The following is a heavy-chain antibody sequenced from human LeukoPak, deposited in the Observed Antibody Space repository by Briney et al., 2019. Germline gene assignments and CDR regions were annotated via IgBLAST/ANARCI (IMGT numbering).Heavy chain of an antibody. Sequence: ASVKVSCKTSGYTFTSYGINWVRQATGQGLEWMGWMNPNSGNTGYAQKFQGRVTMTRNTSISTAYMELSSLRSEDTAVYYCARGRELLWFGEFYGMDVWGQGTTVTVTS. J-gene: IGHJ6*02. CDR3: ARGRELLWFGEFYGMDV. V-gene: IGHV1-8*01. D-gene: IGHD3-10*01. CDR2: MNPNSGNT. CDR1: GYTFTSYG.